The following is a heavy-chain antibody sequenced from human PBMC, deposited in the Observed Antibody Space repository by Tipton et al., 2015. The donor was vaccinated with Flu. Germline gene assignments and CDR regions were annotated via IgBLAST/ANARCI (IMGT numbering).Heavy chain of an antibody. CDR3: ARDNLLHSGGTRPYYYYAMDV. CDR1: GGSVGSPYC. Sequence: LRLSCSVSGGSVGSPYCWGWVRRPSGKGLEWIGSICPGSPYYNPSLRSRVAMSIDRSKNHFSLRLSSVTAADTAVYYCARDNLLHSGGTRPYYYYAMDVWGQGTTVTVSS. J-gene: IGHJ6*02. V-gene: IGHV4-38-2*02. D-gene: IGHD1-26*01. CDR2: ICPGSP.